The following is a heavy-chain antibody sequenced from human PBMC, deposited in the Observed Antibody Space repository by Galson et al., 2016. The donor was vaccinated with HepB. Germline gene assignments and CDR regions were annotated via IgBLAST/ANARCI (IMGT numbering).Heavy chain of an antibody. CDR1: GFTVGNNY. Sequence: SLRLSCAASGFTVGNNYMSWVRQAPGKGLEWVSLIYSGGTTNYANSVKGRFTISRDSSKHTLCLQMNSLRPEDTAIYYCARDPPGTATGTPWGQGTLVTVSS. J-gene: IGHJ5*02. CDR3: ARDPPGTATGTP. D-gene: IGHD1-1*01. CDR2: IYSGGTT. V-gene: IGHV3-53*01.